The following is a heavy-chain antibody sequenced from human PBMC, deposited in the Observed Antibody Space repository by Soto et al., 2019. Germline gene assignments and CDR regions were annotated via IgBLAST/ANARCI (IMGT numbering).Heavy chain of an antibody. J-gene: IGHJ4*02. CDR1: GGTFSSYA. V-gene: IGHV1-69*13. CDR3: ARVLRGYSYGIFDY. CDR2: IIPIFGTA. D-gene: IGHD5-18*01. Sequence: ASVKVSCKASGGTFSSYAIGWVRQAPGQGLEWMGGIIPIFGTANYAQKFQGRVTITADESTSTAYMELSSLRSEDTAVYYCARVLRGYSYGIFDYWGQGTLVTVSS.